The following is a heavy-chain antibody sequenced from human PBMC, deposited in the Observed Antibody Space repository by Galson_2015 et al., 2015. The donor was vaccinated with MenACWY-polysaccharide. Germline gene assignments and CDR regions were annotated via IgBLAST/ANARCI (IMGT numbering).Heavy chain of an antibody. CDR1: GFTFSSYG. CDR3: ARGGCSSTSCYPDTYFDY. Sequence: SLRLSCAASGFTFSSYGMHWVRQAPGEGLEYVSAISSNGGSTYYGDSVKGRFTISRDNSKNTLYLQMGSLRAEDMAVYYCARGGCSSTSCYPDTYFDYWGQGTLVTVSS. CDR2: ISSNGGST. V-gene: IGHV3-64*02. D-gene: IGHD2-2*01. J-gene: IGHJ4*02.